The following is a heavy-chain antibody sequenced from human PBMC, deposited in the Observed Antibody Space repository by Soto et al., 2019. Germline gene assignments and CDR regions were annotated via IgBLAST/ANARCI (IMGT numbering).Heavy chain of an antibody. D-gene: IGHD3-22*01. CDR1: GFTFSDYY. V-gene: IGHV3-11*01. CDR3: ARDSRITMMVVVPGGYYYGMDV. Sequence: QVQLVESGGGLVKPGGSLRLSCAASGFTFSDYYMSWIRQAPGKGLEWVSYISSSGSTIYYADSVKGRFTISRDNAKNSLYPQMNRLRAEDTAVYYCARDSRITMMVVVPGGYYYGMDVWGQGTTVTVSS. J-gene: IGHJ6*02. CDR2: ISSSGSTI.